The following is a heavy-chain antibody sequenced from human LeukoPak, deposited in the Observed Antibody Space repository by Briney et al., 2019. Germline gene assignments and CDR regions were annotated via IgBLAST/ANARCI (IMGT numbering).Heavy chain of an antibody. CDR3: ARGAVTTSYYYYYGMDV. J-gene: IGHJ6*02. Sequence: SQTLSLTCAISGDSVSSNSAAWNWIRQSPSRGLEWLGRTYYRSKWYNDYAVSVKSRITMNPDTSKNQFSLQLNSVTPEDTAVYYCARGAVTTSYYYYYGMDVWGQGTTVTVSS. V-gene: IGHV6-1*01. CDR1: GDSVSSNSAA. D-gene: IGHD4-17*01. CDR2: TYYRSKWYN.